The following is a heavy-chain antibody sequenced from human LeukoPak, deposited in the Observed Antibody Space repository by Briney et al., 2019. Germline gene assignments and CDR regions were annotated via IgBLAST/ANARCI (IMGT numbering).Heavy chain of an antibody. CDR1: GFTFSDSY. Sequence: GGSLRLSCAASGFTFSDSYMTWVRQAPGKGLEWVAVISYDGSNKYYTDSVKGRFTISGDNAKNSLYLQMNSLRAEDTAVYYCARGEGYYYDLHGAFDIWGQGTMVTVSS. V-gene: IGHV3-30*03. CDR3: ARGEGYYYDLHGAFDI. CDR2: ISYDGSNK. D-gene: IGHD3-22*01. J-gene: IGHJ3*02.